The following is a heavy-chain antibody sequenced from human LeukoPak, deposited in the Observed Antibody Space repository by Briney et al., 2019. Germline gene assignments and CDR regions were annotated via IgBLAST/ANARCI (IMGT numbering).Heavy chain of an antibody. CDR2: ISGGGRST. V-gene: IGHV3-23*01. CDR1: GFTFSSYA. J-gene: IGHJ4*02. CDR3: AKSGSGSYFDY. Sequence: PGGSLRLSCAASGFTFSSYAMSWVRQAPGKGLEWVSTISGGGRSTYYADSVKGRFTISRDNSKNTLYVQMNSLRAEDTAVHYCAKSGSGSYFDYWGQGTLVTVSS. D-gene: IGHD3-10*01.